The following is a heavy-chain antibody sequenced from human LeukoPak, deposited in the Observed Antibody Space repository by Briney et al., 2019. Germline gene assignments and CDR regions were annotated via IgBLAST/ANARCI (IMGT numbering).Heavy chain of an antibody. D-gene: IGHD1-26*01. CDR1: GFTFSSYW. J-gene: IGHJ6*03. V-gene: IGHV3-7*01. CDR2: IKQDGSEK. Sequence: GGSLRLSCAASGFTFSSYWMSWVRQAPGKGLEWVANIKQDGSEKYYVDSVKGRFTISRDNAKNSLYLQMNSLRAEDTAVHYCARDLGATRFYYYYYMDVWGKGTTVTDSS. CDR3: ARDLGATRFYYYYYMDV.